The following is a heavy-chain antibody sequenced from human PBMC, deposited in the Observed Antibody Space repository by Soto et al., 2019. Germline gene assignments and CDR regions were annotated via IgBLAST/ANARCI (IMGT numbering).Heavy chain of an antibody. CDR1: GGSISSSSYY. V-gene: IGHV4-39*01. CDR3: ARRRGKGAAAARYNWFDP. D-gene: IGHD6-13*01. CDR2: IYYSGST. Sequence: SETLSLTCTVSGGSISSSSYYGGWIRQPPGKGLEWIGSIYYSGSTYYNPSLKSRVTISVDTSKNQFSLKLSSVTAADTAVYYCARRRGKGAAAARYNWFDPWGQG. J-gene: IGHJ5*02.